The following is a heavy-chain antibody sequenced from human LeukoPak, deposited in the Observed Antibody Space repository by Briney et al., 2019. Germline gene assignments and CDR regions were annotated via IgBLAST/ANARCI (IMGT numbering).Heavy chain of an antibody. CDR1: GDSTNTYF. V-gene: IGHV4-59*01. CDR3: ARIAAARGYYYGMDV. CDR2: IYYTGTT. D-gene: IGHD6-13*01. J-gene: IGHJ6*02. Sequence: SETLSLTCTLSGDSTNTYFWSWVRQSPGKGLEWIGYIYYTGTTNYNPSLKSRVTISVDTSKNQFSLKVNSVTAADTGVYYCARIAAARGYYYGMDVWGQGTTVTVSS.